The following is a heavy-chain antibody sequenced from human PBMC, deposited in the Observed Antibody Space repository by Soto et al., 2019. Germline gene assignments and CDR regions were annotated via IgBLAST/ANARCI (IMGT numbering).Heavy chain of an antibody. J-gene: IGHJ4*02. D-gene: IGHD6-6*01. CDR3: ARDRDFFGSSSHY. V-gene: IGHV1-18*01. Sequence: VQLVQSGAEVKEPGGSGKVSCKASGYTFTTYGITWVRQAPGQGLEWMGWINPNNGNTYYAQKFQDRVTMTTDTSPSTVYLEVRSLKSDDTSVYFCARDRDFFGSSSHYWGQGTLVTVSA. CDR1: GYTFTTYG. CDR2: INPNNGNT.